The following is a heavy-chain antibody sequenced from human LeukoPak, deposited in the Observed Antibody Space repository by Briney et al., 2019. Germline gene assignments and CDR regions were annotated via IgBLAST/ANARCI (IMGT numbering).Heavy chain of an antibody. CDR3: ARGGGGYVDPCDY. CDR2: IRYDGTET. J-gene: IGHJ4*02. D-gene: IGHD5-12*01. CDR1: GFTFSVYG. Sequence: GGSLRLSCVASGFTFSVYGMHWVRQAPGRGLDWVTGIRYDGTETAYADSVKGHFTISRDNSRSTLYLQMNSLRVDDTAMYYCARGGGGYVDPCDYWGQGTLVTVSS. V-gene: IGHV3-33*01.